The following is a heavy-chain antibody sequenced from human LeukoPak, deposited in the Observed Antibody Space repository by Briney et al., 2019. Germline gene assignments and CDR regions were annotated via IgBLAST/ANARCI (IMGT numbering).Heavy chain of an antibody. CDR1: GYTFTSYY. V-gene: IGHV1-46*01. Sequence: ASVKVSCKASGYTFTSYYMHWVRQAPGQGLEWMGIINPSGGSTRYAQKFQGRVTMTGDPSTRTVYMELSSLTSDGTAVYYCARGTTDDYWGQGTPVTVSS. CDR3: ARGTTDDY. J-gene: IGHJ4*02. D-gene: IGHD1-1*01. CDR2: INPSGGST.